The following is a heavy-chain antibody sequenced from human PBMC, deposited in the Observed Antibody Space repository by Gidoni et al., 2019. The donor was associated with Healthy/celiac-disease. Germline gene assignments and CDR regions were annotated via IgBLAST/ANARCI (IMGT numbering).Heavy chain of an antibody. CDR1: GYSFTSYW. CDR3: ARPRRPYSSNDAFDI. Sequence: EVQLVQSGAEVKKPGESLKISCTGSGYSFTSYWIGWVRQMPGKGLEWMGIIYPGDSDTRYSPSFQGQVTISADKSISTAYLQWSSLKASDTAMYYCARPRRPYSSNDAFDIWGQGTMVTVSS. J-gene: IGHJ3*02. CDR2: IYPGDSDT. V-gene: IGHV5-51*03. D-gene: IGHD6-13*01.